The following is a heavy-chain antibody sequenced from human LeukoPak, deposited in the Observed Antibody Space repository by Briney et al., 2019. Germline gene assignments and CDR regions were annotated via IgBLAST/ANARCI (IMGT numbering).Heavy chain of an antibody. V-gene: IGHV1-2*02. CDR2: INPNSGGT. J-gene: IGHJ5*02. CDR1: GYTFTGYY. Sequence: ASVKVSCKASGYTFTGYYMHWVRQAPGQGLEWMGWINPNSGGTNYAQKFQGRVTMTRDTSISTAYMELSRLRSDDMAVYYCATAWLSSSWYAGLDPWGQGTLVTVSS. D-gene: IGHD6-13*01. CDR3: ATAWLSSSWYAGLDP.